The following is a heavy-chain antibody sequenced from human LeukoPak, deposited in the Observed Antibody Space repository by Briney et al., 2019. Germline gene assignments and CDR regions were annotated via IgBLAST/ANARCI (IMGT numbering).Heavy chain of an antibody. J-gene: IGHJ4*02. CDR1: DYSISSDYF. CDR2: IYHSWST. V-gene: IGHV4-38-2*02. Sequence: SETLSLTCTVSDYSISSDYFWGWIRQSPGKGLEWIGSIYHSWSTYFNPSLKSRVTISVDTSKNQFSLKLSSVTAADTAVYYCARDFRVCSSGSCYSGPFDYWGQGTLVTVSS. D-gene: IGHD2-15*01. CDR3: ARDFRVCSSGSCYSGPFDY.